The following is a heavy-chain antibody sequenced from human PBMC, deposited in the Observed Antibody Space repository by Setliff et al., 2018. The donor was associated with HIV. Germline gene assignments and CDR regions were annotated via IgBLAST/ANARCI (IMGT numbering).Heavy chain of an antibody. D-gene: IGHD2-2*01. CDR1: GFTFSSHA. CDR3: ARDFGGYCSSMSCPGLFDP. CDR2: ISGSGIST. V-gene: IGHV3-23*01. J-gene: IGHJ5*02. Sequence: GGSLRLSCAASGFTFSSHAMTWVRQAPGQGLEWVSIISGSGISTYYADSVKGRFTISRDNSTRTAYLELSSLRSDDTAVYYCARDFGGYCSSMSCPGLFDPWGQGTLVTVS.